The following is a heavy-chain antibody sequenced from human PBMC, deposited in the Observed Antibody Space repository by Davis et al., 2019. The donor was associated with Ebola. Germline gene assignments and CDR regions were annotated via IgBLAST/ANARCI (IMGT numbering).Heavy chain of an antibody. CDR1: GGSISSYY. V-gene: IGHV4-59*12. J-gene: IGHJ6*02. D-gene: IGHD3-22*01. CDR3: ARVRTFYYDSSGYYPYYYYYAMDV. Sequence: MPSETLSLTCTVSGGSISSYYWNWIRQPPGKGLEWIGRVYYSGSTDYNPSLESRVTISVDTSKNQFSLKLSSVTAADTAVYYCARVRTFYYDSSGYYPYYYYYAMDVWGQGTLVTVSS. CDR2: VYYSGST.